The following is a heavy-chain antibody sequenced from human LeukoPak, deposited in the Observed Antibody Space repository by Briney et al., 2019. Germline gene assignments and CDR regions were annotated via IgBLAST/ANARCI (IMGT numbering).Heavy chain of an antibody. CDR2: ISASGGDT. Sequence: PGGSLRLSCVVSGLTFSSYSMSWVRRAPGKGPEWVSGISASGGDTWYPDSVKGRFTISRDNSKNTLFLQMNSLRVEDTAIYYCAKDAAGPEYWGQGTRVTVSS. D-gene: IGHD6-13*01. CDR1: GLTFSSYS. V-gene: IGHV3-23*01. CDR3: AKDAAGPEY. J-gene: IGHJ4*02.